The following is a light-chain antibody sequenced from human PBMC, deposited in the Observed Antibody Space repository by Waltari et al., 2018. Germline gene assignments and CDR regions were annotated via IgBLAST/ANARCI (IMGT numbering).Light chain of an antibody. CDR1: QSISSSF. Sequence: EIVLTQSPGTLTLSQGERATLSCRASQSISSSFLAWYQQKPGQAPRLHIYGASSRATGIPDRFSGSGSRPDFTVTISRLEPEDSAVYYCQQSGIPRITFGQVTRLEIK. CDR2: GAS. V-gene: IGKV3-20*01. J-gene: IGKJ5*01. CDR3: QQSGIPRIT.